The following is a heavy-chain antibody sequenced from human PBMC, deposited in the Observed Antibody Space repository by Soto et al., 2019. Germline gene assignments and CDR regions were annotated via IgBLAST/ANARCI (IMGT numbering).Heavy chain of an antibody. V-gene: IGHV3-30-3*01. CDR2: ISYDGSNK. CDR3: ARDQGTVTAPRFDY. J-gene: IGHJ4*02. CDR1: GFTFSSYA. Sequence: QVQLVESGGGVVQPGRSLRLSCAASGFTFSSYAMHWVRQAPGKGLEWVAVISYDGSNKYYADSVKGRFTISRDNSKNTLYLQMNSLRAEDTAVYYCARDQGTVTAPRFDYWGQGTLVTVSS. D-gene: IGHD4-17*01.